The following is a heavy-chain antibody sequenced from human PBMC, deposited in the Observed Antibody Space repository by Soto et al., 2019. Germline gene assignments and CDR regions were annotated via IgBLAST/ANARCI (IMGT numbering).Heavy chain of an antibody. J-gene: IGHJ3*02. CDR3: ASCCHCSGGSCYPFDAFDI. D-gene: IGHD2-15*01. CDR2: ISSSGSTI. Sequence: PGGSLRLSCAASGFTFSDYYMSWIRQAPGKGLEWVSYISSSGSTIYYAGSVKGRFTISRDNAKNSLYLQMNSLRAEDTAVYYCASCCHCSGGSCYPFDAFDIWGQGTMVTVSS. CDR1: GFTFSDYY. V-gene: IGHV3-11*01.